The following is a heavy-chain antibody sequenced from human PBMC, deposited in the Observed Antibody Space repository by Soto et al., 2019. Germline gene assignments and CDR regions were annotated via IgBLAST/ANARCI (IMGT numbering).Heavy chain of an antibody. CDR2: TRNKANSYTT. CDR3: ARDGLGPSGYFDY. D-gene: IGHD7-27*01. V-gene: IGHV3-72*01. CDR1: GFTVSSNY. Sequence: PGGSLRLSCAASGFTVSSNYMDWVRQAPGKGLEWVGRTRNKANSYTTEYAASVKGRFTISRDDSKNSLYLQMNSLKTEDTAVYYCARDGLGPSGYFDYWGQGTLVTVSS. J-gene: IGHJ4*02.